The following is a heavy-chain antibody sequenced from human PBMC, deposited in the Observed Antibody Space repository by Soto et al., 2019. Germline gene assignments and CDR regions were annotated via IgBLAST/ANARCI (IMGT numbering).Heavy chain of an antibody. Sequence: PSETLSLTCAVSGGSISSGGYSWSWIRQPPGKGLEWIGYIYHSGSTYYNPSLKSRVTISVDTSKNQFSLKLSSVTAADTAVYYCARSGTSVYYYYHMDVWGKGTTVTVSS. D-gene: IGHD2-2*01. V-gene: IGHV4-30-2*01. CDR2: IYHSGST. CDR3: ARSGTSVYYYYHMDV. CDR1: GGSISSGGYS. J-gene: IGHJ6*03.